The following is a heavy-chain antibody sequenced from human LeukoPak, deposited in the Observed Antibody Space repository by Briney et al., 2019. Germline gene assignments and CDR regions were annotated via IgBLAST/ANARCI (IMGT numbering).Heavy chain of an antibody. J-gene: IGHJ6*03. CDR3: ARWGLVAPGTYYYYYMDV. Sequence: GASVTVSCTASGYTFTNYGVSWVRKAPGQGLEWVGWINAYNGDTHYAQNLQGRLTMTTDTSTSMAFMELRSLRPDDTAVYFCARWGLVAPGTYYYYYMDVWGRGTTVTVSS. D-gene: IGHD2-2*01. V-gene: IGHV1-18*01. CDR1: GYTFTNYG. CDR2: INAYNGDT.